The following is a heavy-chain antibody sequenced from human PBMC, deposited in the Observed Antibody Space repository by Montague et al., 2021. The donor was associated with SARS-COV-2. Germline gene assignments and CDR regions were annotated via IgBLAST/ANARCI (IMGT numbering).Heavy chain of an antibody. V-gene: IGHV4-38-2*02. Sequence: SETLSLTCTVSGSSISSGYCWGWIRQPPGRGLEWMGSIYHTGRTYYNPSLKSRVTISVDTSNNHFSLQLRSVTAADTAMYYCAESADRNYYIDIWGQGTPVTVSS. D-gene: IGHD5-24*01. CDR2: IYHTGRT. J-gene: IGHJ4*02. CDR1: GSSISSGYC. CDR3: AESADRNYYIDI.